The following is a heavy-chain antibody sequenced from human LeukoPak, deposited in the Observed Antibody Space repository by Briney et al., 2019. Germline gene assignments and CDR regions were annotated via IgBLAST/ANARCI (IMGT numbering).Heavy chain of an antibody. J-gene: IGHJ4*02. CDR1: GFTFDDYA. CDR2: ISWNSGSI. Sequence: GGSLRLSCAASGFTFDDYAMHWVRQAPGKGLEWVSGISWNSGSIGYADSVRGRFTISRDNAKNSLYLQMNSLRAEDTALYYCAKAHYYDSSGYLDYWGQGTLVTVSS. CDR3: AKAHYYDSSGYLDY. D-gene: IGHD3-22*01. V-gene: IGHV3-9*01.